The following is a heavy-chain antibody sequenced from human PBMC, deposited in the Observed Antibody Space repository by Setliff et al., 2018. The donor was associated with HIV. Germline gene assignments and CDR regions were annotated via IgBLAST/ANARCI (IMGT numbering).Heavy chain of an antibody. CDR2: INYDRITT. CDR3: ARPVIGYYYYGMDV. CDR1: GFTFTNYW. J-gene: IGHJ6*02. D-gene: IGHD3-10*01. V-gene: IGHV3-74*01. Sequence: PGGSLRLSCGASGFTFTNYWMHWIRQVPGKGLVWVSRINYDRITTSYADSVQGRFTISRDNSKNTLYLQMNSLRAEDTAVYYCARPVIGYYYYGMDVWGQGTLVTVSS.